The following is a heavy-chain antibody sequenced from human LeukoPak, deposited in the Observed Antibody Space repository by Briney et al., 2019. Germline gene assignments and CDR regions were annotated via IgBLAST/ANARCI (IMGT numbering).Heavy chain of an antibody. CDR3: ARDSAVGVPGLPGY. CDR2: IYQDGSEK. Sequence: GGSLRLSCAASGYSFSTYWMSWVRQAAGKGLEWVVKIYQDGSEKYHVDSVKGRFTIYRDNAKNSLYLQMSSLRAEDTAVYYCARDSAVGVPGLPGYWGQGTLVTVSS. D-gene: IGHD3-9*01. CDR1: GYSFSTYW. J-gene: IGHJ4*02. V-gene: IGHV3-7*04.